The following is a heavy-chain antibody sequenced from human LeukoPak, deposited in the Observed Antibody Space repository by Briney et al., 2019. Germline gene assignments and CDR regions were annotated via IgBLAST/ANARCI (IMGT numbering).Heavy chain of an antibody. CDR2: INPNSGDT. CDR1: GYTFTDYY. V-gene: IGHV1-2*02. Sequence: ASVKVSCKASGYTFTDYYMHWVRQALGQGLEWMGWINPNSGDTNHAQNFQGRVTLTRDTSISSAYMELSSLRSDDSAVYYCAGEYCSGGSCRQGFDYWGQGTLVTVSS. D-gene: IGHD2-15*01. J-gene: IGHJ4*02. CDR3: AGEYCSGGSCRQGFDY.